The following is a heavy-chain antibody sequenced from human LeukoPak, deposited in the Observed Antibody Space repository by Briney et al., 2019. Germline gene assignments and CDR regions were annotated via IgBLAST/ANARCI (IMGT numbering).Heavy chain of an antibody. D-gene: IGHD6-6*01. CDR1: GFTFRSYS. J-gene: IGHJ4*02. Sequence: GGPLRLSCAASGFTFRSYSMNWVRQAPGKGLEGFSYISSSSSTIYYADSVKGRFTISRDNAKNSLYLQMNSLRDEDTAVYYCAREGYGYSSSSKFDYWGQGTLVTVSS. CDR2: ISSSSSTI. V-gene: IGHV3-48*02. CDR3: AREGYGYSSSSKFDY.